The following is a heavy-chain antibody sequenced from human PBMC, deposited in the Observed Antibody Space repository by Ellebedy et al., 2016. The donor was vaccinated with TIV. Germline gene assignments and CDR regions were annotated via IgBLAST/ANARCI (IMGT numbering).Heavy chain of an antibody. J-gene: IGHJ6*02. CDR1: GFTVSSNY. V-gene: IGHV3-53*04. CDR3: ARESMVRGEGWYFGMDV. Sequence: PGGSLRLSCAASGFTVSSNYMSWVRQAPGKGLEWVSAIYGGGATYHADSVKGRFTLSRHNSKNTLYLQMNRLRPEDTAVYYCARESMVRGEGWYFGMDVWGQGTTVTVSS. D-gene: IGHD3-10*01. CDR2: IYGGGAT.